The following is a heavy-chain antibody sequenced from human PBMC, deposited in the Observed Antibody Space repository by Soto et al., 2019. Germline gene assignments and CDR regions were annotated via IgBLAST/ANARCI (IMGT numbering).Heavy chain of an antibody. V-gene: IGHV1-46*01. Sequence: GPSAKASCKASGYTFTSYYMHWVRHAPGQGLEWMGIINPSGGSTSYAQKFQGRVTMTRDTSTSTVYMELSSLRSEDTAVYYCARVDDSSGWYGYWGQGTLVTVSS. CDR3: ARVDDSSGWYGY. CDR2: INPSGGST. D-gene: IGHD6-19*01. J-gene: IGHJ4*02. CDR1: GYTFTSYY.